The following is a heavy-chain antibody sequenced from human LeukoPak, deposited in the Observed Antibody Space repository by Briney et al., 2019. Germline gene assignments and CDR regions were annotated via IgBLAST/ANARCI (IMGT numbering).Heavy chain of an antibody. V-gene: IGHV3-23*01. CDR1: GFTFSSYA. CDR3: AKSDTAMVLVGYYYGMDV. Sequence: GGSLRLSCAASGFTFSSYAMSWVRQAPGKGLEWVSAISGSGGSTYYADSVKGRFTISRDNSKNTLYLQMNSLRAEDTAVYYCAKSDTAMVLVGYYYGMDVWGQGTTVTVSS. D-gene: IGHD5-18*01. CDR2: ISGSGGST. J-gene: IGHJ6*02.